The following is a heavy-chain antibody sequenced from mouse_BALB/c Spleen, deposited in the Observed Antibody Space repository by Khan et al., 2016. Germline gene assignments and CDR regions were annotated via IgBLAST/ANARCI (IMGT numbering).Heavy chain of an antibody. V-gene: IGHV5-6-4*01. CDR3: TSDRGSGYGISLFAY. Sequence: EVELVESGGGLVKPGGSLKLSCAASGFTFSTYTMSWVRQTPEKRLEWVAAISSGGSYIYYPDSVKGRFTISRDNSKNTLYLQMSSLKSEDTAMYYCTSDRGSGYGISLFAYWGQGTLVTVSA. J-gene: IGHJ3*01. CDR1: GFTFSTYT. CDR2: ISSGGSYI. D-gene: IGHD1-2*01.